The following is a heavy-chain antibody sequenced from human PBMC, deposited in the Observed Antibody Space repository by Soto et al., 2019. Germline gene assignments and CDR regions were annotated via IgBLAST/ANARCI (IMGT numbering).Heavy chain of an antibody. J-gene: IGHJ3*02. CDR2: SSSSTI. V-gene: IGHV3-48*01. CDR1: GFTFSSYS. CDR3: ARFGGVISEWPPDAFDN. Sequence: PGGSLRLSCAASGFTFSSYSMSSSSSTIYYADSVKGRFTISRDNAKNSLYLQMNSLRAEDTAVYYCARFGGVISEWPPDAFDNWGQGTMVTVSS. D-gene: IGHD3-16*02.